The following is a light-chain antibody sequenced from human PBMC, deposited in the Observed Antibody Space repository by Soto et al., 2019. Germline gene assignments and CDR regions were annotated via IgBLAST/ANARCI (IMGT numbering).Light chain of an antibody. Sequence: IVLTQSPATLSLSPGERATLSCRTSQSVGTYLAWYQHNPGQAPRLLIYDASNRATGSPARFSGSGSGTDFTLTISSPEPEDVAVYYCQQRYNWPNAFGQGTKLEIK. J-gene: IGKJ2*01. CDR2: DAS. CDR3: QQRYNWPNA. CDR1: QSVGTY. V-gene: IGKV3-11*01.